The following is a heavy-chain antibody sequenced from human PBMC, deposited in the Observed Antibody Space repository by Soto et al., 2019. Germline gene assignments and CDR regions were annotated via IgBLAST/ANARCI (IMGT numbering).Heavy chain of an antibody. V-gene: IGHV3-74*01. Sequence: LRLSCAASGFTFGNYWMHWVRQAPGKGLEWVSRMNSDGSTTNYADSVKGRFTVSRDNAKNTLYLQMNSLRAEDTAVYYCATAEVDYWGPGTLVTVSS. J-gene: IGHJ4*02. CDR3: ATAEVDY. CDR1: GFTFGNYW. CDR2: MNSDGSTT.